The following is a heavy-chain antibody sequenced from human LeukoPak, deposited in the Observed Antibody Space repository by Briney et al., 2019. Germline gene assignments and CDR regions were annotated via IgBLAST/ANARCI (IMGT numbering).Heavy chain of an antibody. J-gene: IGHJ4*02. CDR2: ISGSGGST. D-gene: IGHD2-2*02. V-gene: IGHV3-23*01. CDR1: GFTFSSYA. Sequence: GGSLRLSCAASGFTFSSYAMSWVRQAPGKGLEWVSAISGSGGSTYYADSVKGRFTISRDNSKNTLYLQMNSLRAEDTAVYYCAKRSGVVVPAAIPNYFDYWGQGTLVTVSS. CDR3: AKRSGVVVPAAIPNYFDY.